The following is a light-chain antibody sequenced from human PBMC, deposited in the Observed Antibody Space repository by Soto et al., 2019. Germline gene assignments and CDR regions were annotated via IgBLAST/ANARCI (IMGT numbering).Light chain of an antibody. CDR1: QIINTW. V-gene: IGKV1-5*03. CDR2: RAS. Sequence: DIQMTQSPSSLFASVGDRVTITCRASQIINTWLAWYQQRPGKAPKLLIYRASNLVNGVPSRFSGSGSGTEFTLTISILQPDDFSIYYCQQYETYSGTFGPGTKVDL. J-gene: IGKJ3*01. CDR3: QQYETYSGT.